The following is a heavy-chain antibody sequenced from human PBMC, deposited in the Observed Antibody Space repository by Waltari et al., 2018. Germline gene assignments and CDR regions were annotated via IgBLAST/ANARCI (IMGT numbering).Heavy chain of an antibody. J-gene: IGHJ4*02. V-gene: IGHV1-69*08. Sequence: QVQLVQSGAEVKKPGSSVKVSCKASGGTFSSYAISWVRQAPGQGLEWMGRIIPIFGTATSAQKFQGRVTMTADKSTSTAYMELSSLRSEDTAVYYCARDYARSGYDCAFDYWGQGTLVTVSS. CDR1: GGTFSSYA. CDR2: IIPIFGTA. CDR3: ARDYARSGYDCAFDY. D-gene: IGHD5-12*01.